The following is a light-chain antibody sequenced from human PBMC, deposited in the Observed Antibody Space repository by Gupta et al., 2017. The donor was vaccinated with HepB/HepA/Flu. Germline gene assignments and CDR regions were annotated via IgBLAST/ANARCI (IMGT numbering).Light chain of an antibody. J-gene: IGLJ2*01. V-gene: IGLV3-1*01. CDR3: QAWDSSTVV. CDR1: KLGHKY. CDR2: QDT. Sequence: SYELTQPPSVSVSPGQTASIPCSGDKLGHKYVCWYQQKPGQSPVLVIYQDTKRPSGIPERFSGSNSGNTATLTISGTQPMDEADYYCQAWDSSTVVFGGGTKLTVL.